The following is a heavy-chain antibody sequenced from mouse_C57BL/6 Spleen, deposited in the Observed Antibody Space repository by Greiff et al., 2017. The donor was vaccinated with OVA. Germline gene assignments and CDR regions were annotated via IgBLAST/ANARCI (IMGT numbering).Heavy chain of an antibody. J-gene: IGHJ4*01. CDR2: IDPSDSYT. D-gene: IGHD1-1*01. V-gene: IGHV1-50*01. CDR3: ARGAYYYGSQAMDD. Sequence: QVQLQQPGAELVKPGASVKLSCKASGYTFTSYWMQWVKQRPGQGLEWIGEIDPSDSYTNYNQKFKGKATLTVDTSSSTAYMQLSSLTSEDSAVYYCARGAYYYGSQAMDDWGQGTSGTVSS. CDR1: GYTFTSYW.